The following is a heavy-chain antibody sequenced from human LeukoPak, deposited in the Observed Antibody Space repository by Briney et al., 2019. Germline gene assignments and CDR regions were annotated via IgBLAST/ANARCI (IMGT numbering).Heavy chain of an antibody. D-gene: IGHD2-2*01. CDR2: IYYSGST. CDR1: GGSISSYY. Sequence: SETLSLTCTVSGGSISSYYWSWIRQPPGKGLEWIGYIYYSGSTNYNPSLKSRVTISVVTSKNQFSLKLSSVTAADTAVYYCARVVPAAIQGFDAFDIWGQGTMVTVSS. CDR3: ARVVPAAIQGFDAFDI. V-gene: IGHV4-59*01. J-gene: IGHJ3*02.